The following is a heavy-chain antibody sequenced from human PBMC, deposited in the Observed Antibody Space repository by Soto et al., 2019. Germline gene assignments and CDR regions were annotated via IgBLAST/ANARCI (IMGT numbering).Heavy chain of an antibody. Sequence: SETLSLTCAVSGGSISSSNWWSWVRQPPGKGLEWIGEIYHSGSTNYNPSLKSRVTISVDTSKNQFSLKVNSVTVADTAVYYCARRSHTNWPAYWGHGTQVTVS. J-gene: IGHJ4*01. D-gene: IGHD2-8*01. CDR1: GGSISSSNW. CDR2: IYHSGST. V-gene: IGHV4-4*02. CDR3: ARRSHTNWPAY.